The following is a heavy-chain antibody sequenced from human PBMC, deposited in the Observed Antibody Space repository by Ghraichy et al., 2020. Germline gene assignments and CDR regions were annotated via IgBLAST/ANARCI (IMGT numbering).Heavy chain of an antibody. J-gene: IGHJ4*02. D-gene: IGHD3-22*01. CDR2: IYYSGST. CDR1: GGSISSSSYY. Sequence: SETLSLTCAVSGGSISSSSYYWGWIRQPPGKGLEWIGSIYYSGSTYYNPSLKSRVTISVDTSKNQFSLKLSSVTAADTAVYYCAKTPDYYDNSDYWGQGTLVTVSS. V-gene: IGHV4-39*01. CDR3: AKTPDYYDNSDY.